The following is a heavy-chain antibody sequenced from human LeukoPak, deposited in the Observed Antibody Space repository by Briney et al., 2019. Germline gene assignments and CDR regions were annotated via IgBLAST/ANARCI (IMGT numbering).Heavy chain of an antibody. CDR2: INWNSGTI. CDR3: AKGYCISTKCFFDY. J-gene: IGHJ4*02. V-gene: IGHV3-9*01. CDR1: GFTFDDYA. D-gene: IGHD2-2*01. Sequence: SGGSLRLSCAASGFTFDDYAMHWVRQAPGKGLEWASGINWNSGTIGSADSVKGRFTISRDNAMNSLYLQMNGLRPEDTALYYCAKGYCISTKCFFDYWGQGTLVTASS.